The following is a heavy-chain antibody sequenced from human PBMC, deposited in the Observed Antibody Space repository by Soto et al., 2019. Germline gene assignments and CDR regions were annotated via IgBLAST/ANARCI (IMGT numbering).Heavy chain of an antibody. CDR2: IYYSGRT. Sequence: PSENLSLTCTVYSGSISTYYWSWIRQPPGKGLEWIGYIYYSGRTNYNPSLKSRVTISRDTSRNQFSLKLSSVTAADRAVYYCASYAGRSLFDFCGQGSLFTVSS. D-gene: IGHD2-2*01. V-gene: IGHV4-59*01. CDR3: ASYAGRSLFDF. J-gene: IGHJ4*02. CDR1: SGSISTYY.